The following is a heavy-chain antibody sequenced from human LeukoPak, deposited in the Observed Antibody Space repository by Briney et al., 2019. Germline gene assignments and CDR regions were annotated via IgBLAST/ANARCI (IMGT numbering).Heavy chain of an antibody. V-gene: IGHV4-4*07. J-gene: IGHJ4*02. CDR2: IYSFGNT. Sequence: PSQTLSLTCTVSGGSINNYYWSWIRQPAGKGLEWIGHIYSFGNTKYNPSLKSRVTMSVDTSKNQFSLKLSSVTAADTAVYYCARDADFDSSGYYYSSFDYWGQGTLVTVSS. D-gene: IGHD3-22*01. CDR1: GGSINNYY. CDR3: ARDADFDSSGYYYSSFDY.